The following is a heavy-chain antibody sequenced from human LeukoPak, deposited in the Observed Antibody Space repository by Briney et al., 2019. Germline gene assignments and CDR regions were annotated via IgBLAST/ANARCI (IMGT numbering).Heavy chain of an antibody. J-gene: IGHJ4*02. CDR2: ISSSSSYV. V-gene: IGHV3-21*01. D-gene: IGHD6-19*01. Sequence: GGSLRLSCAASGFTFSSYSVNWVRQAPGKGLEWVSSISSSSSYVYYADSVKGRFTISRDNAKNSLYLQMNSLRAEDTAVYYCARPYSSGWYWRCDYWGQGTLVTVSS. CDR1: GFTFSSYS. CDR3: ARPYSSGWYWRCDY.